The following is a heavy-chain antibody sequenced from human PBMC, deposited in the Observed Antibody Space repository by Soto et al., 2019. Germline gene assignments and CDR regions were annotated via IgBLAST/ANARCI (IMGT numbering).Heavy chain of an antibody. CDR2: IYQSGTT. V-gene: IGHV4-61*01. D-gene: IGHD3-22*01. CDR3: ARDSSGRHDY. J-gene: IGHJ4*02. Sequence: KSSETLSLTCSVSGGSVRSGSYYWTWIRQPPGKGLEWIGYIYQSGTTNYNASLKSRVTISIDTSKKQFFLKLNSVTAADTAVYYCARDSSGRHDYWGQGTLVTVSS. CDR1: GGSVRSGSYY.